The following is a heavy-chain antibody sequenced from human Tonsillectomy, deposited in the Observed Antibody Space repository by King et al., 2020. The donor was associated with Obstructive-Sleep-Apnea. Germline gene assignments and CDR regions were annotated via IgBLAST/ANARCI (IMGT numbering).Heavy chain of an antibody. CDR3: ARIRDYGGNSANWFDP. CDR1: GFSLSTSGMC. V-gene: IGHV2-70*11. CDR2: IDWDDDK. Sequence: VTLKESGPALVKPPQTLTLICTFSGFSLSTSGMCVSWIRQPPGKALEWLARIDWDDDKYYSTSLKTRLTISKDTSKNQVVLTMTNMDPVDTATYYCARIRDYGGNSANWFDPWGQGTLVTVSS. D-gene: IGHD4-23*01. J-gene: IGHJ5*02.